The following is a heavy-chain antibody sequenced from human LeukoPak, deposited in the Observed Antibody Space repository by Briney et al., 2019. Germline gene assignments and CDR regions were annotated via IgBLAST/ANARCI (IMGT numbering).Heavy chain of an antibody. Sequence: ASVKVSCKVSGYTLTELSMHWVRQAPGKGLEWMGGFDPEDGETIYAQKFQGRVTMTEDTSTDTAYMELSSLRSEDTAVYYCATHDTIAAAYDAFDIWGQGTMVTVSS. D-gene: IGHD6-13*01. CDR2: FDPEDGET. CDR3: ATHDTIAAAYDAFDI. V-gene: IGHV1-24*01. J-gene: IGHJ3*02. CDR1: GYTLTELS.